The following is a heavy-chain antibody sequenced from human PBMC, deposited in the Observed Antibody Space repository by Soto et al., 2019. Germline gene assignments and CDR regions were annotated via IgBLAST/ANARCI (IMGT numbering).Heavy chain of an antibody. CDR1: GGSISSYY. Sequence: SETLSLTCTVSGGSISSYYWSWIRQPPGKGLEWIGYIYYSGSTNYNPSLKSRVTISVDTSKNQFSLKLSSVTAADTAVYYCARVEGCSGGSCYSTDYYYYYMDVWGKGTTVTSP. J-gene: IGHJ6*03. V-gene: IGHV4-59*01. CDR2: IYYSGST. CDR3: ARVEGCSGGSCYSTDYYYYYMDV. D-gene: IGHD2-15*01.